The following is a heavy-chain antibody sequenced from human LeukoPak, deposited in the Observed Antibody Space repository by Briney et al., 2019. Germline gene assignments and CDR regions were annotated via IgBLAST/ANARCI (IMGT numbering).Heavy chain of an antibody. Sequence: SETLSLTCTVSGGSISSSSYYWGWIRQPPGKGLEWIGGFYYTGSTYYNPSLKSRVTISVDTSKNQFSLKLSSVTAADTAVYYCARGQGYSYGYEWFDPWGQGTLVTVSS. V-gene: IGHV4-39*07. CDR2: FYYTGST. D-gene: IGHD5-18*01. J-gene: IGHJ5*02. CDR3: ARGQGYSYGYEWFDP. CDR1: GGSISSSSYY.